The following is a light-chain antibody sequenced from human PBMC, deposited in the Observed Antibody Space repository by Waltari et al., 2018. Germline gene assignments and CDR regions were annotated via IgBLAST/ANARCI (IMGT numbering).Light chain of an antibody. CDR1: QSISTW. CDR3: QQYYSNEVT. CDR2: DAS. V-gene: IGKV1-5*01. Sequence: DIQMTQSPSTLSASVGDRVTITCRASQSISTWLAWYQQTPGKAPKLLIYDASTLQGGVPSTFSGSGSGTEFTLTISSLQAEDVAVYYCQQYYSNEVTFGGGTKVEIK. J-gene: IGKJ4*01.